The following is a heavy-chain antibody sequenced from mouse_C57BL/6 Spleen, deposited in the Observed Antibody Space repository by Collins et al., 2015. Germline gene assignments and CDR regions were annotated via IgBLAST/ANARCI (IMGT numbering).Heavy chain of an antibody. CDR1: GFTFSSYG. V-gene: IGHV5-6*01. Sequence: EVQLVESGGDLVKPGGSLKLSCAASGFTFSSYGMSWVRQTPDKRLEWVATISSGGSYTYYPDSVKGRFTISRDNAKNTLYLQMSSLKSEDTAMYYCARQNYYGYGFAYWGQGTLVTVSA. CDR3: ARQNYYGYGFAY. J-gene: IGHJ3*01. CDR2: ISSGGSYT. D-gene: IGHD1-2*01.